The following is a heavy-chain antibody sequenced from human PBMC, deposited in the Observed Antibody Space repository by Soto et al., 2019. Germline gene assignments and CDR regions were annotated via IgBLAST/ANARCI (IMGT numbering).Heavy chain of an antibody. V-gene: IGHV1-18*01. CDR3: ARVHNGYDPPPTDYCYFYAMDV. D-gene: IGHD3-3*01. CDR2: ISAYNDNT. CDR1: GYTFTSYG. J-gene: IGHJ6*02. Sequence: ASVKVSCKASGYTFTSYGISWVRQAPGQGLEWMGWISAYNDNTNSAQKLQGRVTMTTDTSTNTAYMELRSLRSDDTAVYYCARVHNGYDPPPTDYCYFYAMDVSGQGTTFTVSS.